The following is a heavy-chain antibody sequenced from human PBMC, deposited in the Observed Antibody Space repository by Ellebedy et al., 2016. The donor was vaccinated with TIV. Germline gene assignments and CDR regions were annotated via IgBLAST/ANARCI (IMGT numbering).Heavy chain of an antibody. CDR3: ARNPVGVGPAFDV. D-gene: IGHD4-23*01. V-gene: IGHV3-23*01. J-gene: IGHJ3*01. Sequence: GESLKISCAASGLTFSSHAMSWVRQAPGKGLEWVSSITESGGNKYSADSVKGRFTISRDNSKDTLFLQMNRLRAEDTAIYFCARNPVGVGPAFDVWGQGTMVTVSS. CDR1: GLTFSSHA. CDR2: ITESGGNK.